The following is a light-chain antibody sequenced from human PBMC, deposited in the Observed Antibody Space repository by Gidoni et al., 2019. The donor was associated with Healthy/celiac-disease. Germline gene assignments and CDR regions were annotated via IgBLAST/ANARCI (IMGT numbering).Light chain of an antibody. CDR1: QSVSSY. V-gene: IGKV3-11*01. Sequence: ELVLTQSPATLSLSPWERATLSCRASQSVSSYLAWYQQKPGQAPRLLIYDASNRATGIPARFSGSGSGTDFTLTISSLEPEDFAVYYCQQRSNWLTFGGGTKVEIK. CDR2: DAS. CDR3: QQRSNWLT. J-gene: IGKJ4*01.